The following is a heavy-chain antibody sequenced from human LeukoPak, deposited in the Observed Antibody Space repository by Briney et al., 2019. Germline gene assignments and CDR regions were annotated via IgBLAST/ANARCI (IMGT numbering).Heavy chain of an antibody. CDR2: ISSSGGST. Sequence: PGGSLRLSCAASAFTLSSYAMSWVRQALGKGLEWVAGISSSGGSTNYADSAKGRFTISRDNSMNTLYLHMNSLTVEDTAMYYCVNLFSSNFWGQGTQVTVSS. J-gene: IGHJ4*02. V-gene: IGHV3-23*01. CDR3: VNLFSSNF. D-gene: IGHD2-2*01. CDR1: AFTLSSYA.